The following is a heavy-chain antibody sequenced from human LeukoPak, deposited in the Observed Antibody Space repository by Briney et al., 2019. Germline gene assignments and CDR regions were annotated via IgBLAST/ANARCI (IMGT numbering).Heavy chain of an antibody. Sequence: ASVKVSCKASGGTFSSYAISWVRQAPGQGLEWMGRIIPILGIANYAQKFQGRVTITADKSTSTAYMELSSLRSEDTAVYYCARNLKKIWYSSLGYWGQGTLVTVSS. J-gene: IGHJ4*02. CDR1: GGTFSSYA. V-gene: IGHV1-69*04. CDR3: ARNLKKIWYSSLGY. CDR2: IIPILGIA. D-gene: IGHD6-13*01.